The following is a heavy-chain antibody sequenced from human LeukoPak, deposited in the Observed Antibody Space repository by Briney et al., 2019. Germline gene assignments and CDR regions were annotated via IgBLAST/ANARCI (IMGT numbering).Heavy chain of an antibody. CDR3: ARYCSSTSCSAGLGV. CDR2: INHSGST. Sequence: GSLRLSCAASGFTFSSYSMNWVRQPPGKGLEWIGEINHSGSTNYNPSLKSRVTISVDTSKNQFSLKLSSVTAADTAVYYCARYCSSTSCSAGLGVWGKGTTVTVSS. V-gene: IGHV4-34*01. J-gene: IGHJ6*03. D-gene: IGHD2-2*01. CDR1: GFTFSSYS.